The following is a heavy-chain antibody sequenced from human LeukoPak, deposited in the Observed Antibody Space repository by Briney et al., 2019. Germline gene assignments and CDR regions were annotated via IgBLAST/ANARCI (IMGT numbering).Heavy chain of an antibody. V-gene: IGHV3-33*06. Sequence: GGSQRLSCAASGFTFSSYGMHWVRQAPGKGLEWVAVIWYDGSNKYYADSVKGRFTISRDNSKNTLYLQMNSLRAEDTAVYYCAKADCSGGSCYYSDYWGQGTLVTVSS. CDR1: GFTFSSYG. CDR2: IWYDGSNK. D-gene: IGHD2-15*01. J-gene: IGHJ4*02. CDR3: AKADCSGGSCYYSDY.